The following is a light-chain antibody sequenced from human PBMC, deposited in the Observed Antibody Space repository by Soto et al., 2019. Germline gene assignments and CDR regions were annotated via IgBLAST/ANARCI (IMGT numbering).Light chain of an antibody. Sequence: QSVLTQPPSVSGAPGQRVTISCTGTNSNLGAGYDVHWYQQLPGAAPKLVIFGNRNRPSGVPERFSGSKSGTSASLAIPGLQAEDDADYYCQAYDYSLTAFVFGGVTKLTVL. CDR3: QAYDYSLTAFV. J-gene: IGLJ3*02. V-gene: IGLV1-40*01. CDR2: GNR. CDR1: NSNLGAGYD.